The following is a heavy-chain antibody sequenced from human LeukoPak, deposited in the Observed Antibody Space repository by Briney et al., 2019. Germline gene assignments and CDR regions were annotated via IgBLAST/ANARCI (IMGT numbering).Heavy chain of an antibody. CDR2: IYYSGST. D-gene: IGHD6-13*01. J-gene: IGHJ5*02. V-gene: IGHV4-39*01. CDR3: AQSLGSSNWIGNWFDP. CDR1: GGSISSSSYY. Sequence: SETLSLTCTVSGGSISSSSYYWGWIRQPPGKGLEWIGSIYYSGSTYYNPSLKSRVTISVDTSKNQFSLKLSSVTAADTAVYYCAQSLGSSNWIGNWFDPWGQGTLVTVSS.